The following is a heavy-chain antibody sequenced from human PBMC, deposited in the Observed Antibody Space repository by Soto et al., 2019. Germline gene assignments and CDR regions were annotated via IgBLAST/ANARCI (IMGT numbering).Heavy chain of an antibody. CDR3: AGYTRIRYPFDP. CDR1: ARSITTSF. J-gene: IGHJ5*02. CDR2: LFYSGST. D-gene: IGHD2-15*01. Sequence: PSETLSLTCTISARSITTSFWCCIRQLPGKGLEWIGYLFYSGSTNFNPTLTSRVTISVDTSTKQFSLKLSSMSAADTAMYDRAGYTRIRYPFDPWGQGTLVTVSS. V-gene: IGHV4-59*01.